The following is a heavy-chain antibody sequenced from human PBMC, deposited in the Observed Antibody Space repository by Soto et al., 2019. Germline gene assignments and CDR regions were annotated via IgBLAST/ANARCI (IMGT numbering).Heavy chain of an antibody. D-gene: IGHD2-21*01. CDR1: GYDFTSYG. CDR2: ISAYNGKR. CDR3: ARGRIVVSIHDAFEI. V-gene: IGHV1-18*01. J-gene: IGHJ3*02. Sequence: QGRLLQSGDEVKKPGASVRVSCRASGYDFTSYGISWVRQALGQGLEWVSWISAYNGKRGTAQKFQGRVTMTLDTSTDTAAMELADLTSADTAVYYCARGRIVVSIHDAFEIWGQGTMLAVSS.